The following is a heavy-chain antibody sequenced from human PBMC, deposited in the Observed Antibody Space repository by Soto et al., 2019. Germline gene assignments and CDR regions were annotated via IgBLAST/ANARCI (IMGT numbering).Heavy chain of an antibody. CDR3: ARAPPNCSGGSCYSPGFDY. Sequence: QVQLQQWGAGLLKPSETLSLTCAVYGGSFSGYYWSWIRQPPGKGLEWIGEINHSGSTNYNPSLKSRVTISVDTSKNQFSLKLSAVTAADTAVYYCARAPPNCSGGSCYSPGFDYWGQGTLVTVSS. CDR2: INHSGST. J-gene: IGHJ4*02. V-gene: IGHV4-34*01. CDR1: GGSFSGYY. D-gene: IGHD2-15*01.